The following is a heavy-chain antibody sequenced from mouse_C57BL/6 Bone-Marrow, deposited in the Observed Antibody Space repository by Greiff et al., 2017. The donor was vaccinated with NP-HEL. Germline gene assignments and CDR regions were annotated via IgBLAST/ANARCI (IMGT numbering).Heavy chain of an antibody. CDR2: ISDGGSYT. CDR1: GFTFSSYA. CDR3: ARVFFRYFDV. J-gene: IGHJ1*03. V-gene: IGHV5-4*01. Sequence: LVESGGGLVKPGGSLKLSCAASGFTFSSYAMSWVRQTPEKRLEWVATISDGGSYTYYPDNVKGRFAISRDNAKNNLYLQMSHLKSEDTAMYYCARVFFRYFDVWGTGTTVTVSS.